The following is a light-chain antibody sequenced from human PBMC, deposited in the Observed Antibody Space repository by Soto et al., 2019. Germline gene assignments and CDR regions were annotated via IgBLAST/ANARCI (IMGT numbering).Light chain of an antibody. Sequence: EIVLTQSPGTPSLSPGERATLSCSPSQSLTSSYLAWYQQRTGQAPRLLIYAASSRATGIPDRFSGSGSGTDFTLTISRLEPEDFAVYYCQQYGTSPRTFGQGTKVDI. CDR1: QSLTSSY. CDR2: AAS. CDR3: QQYGTSPRT. J-gene: IGKJ1*01. V-gene: IGKV3-20*01.